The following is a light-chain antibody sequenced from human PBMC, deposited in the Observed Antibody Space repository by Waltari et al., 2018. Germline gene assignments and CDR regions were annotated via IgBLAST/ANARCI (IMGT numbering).Light chain of an antibody. J-gene: IGLJ2*01. CDR3: AAWDDSLNGLV. CDR1: SPNIGSDT. Sequence: QSVLTQPPSASGTPGPRVTIPCSGSSPNIGSDTVNWYQQLPGTAPKVLIYSNNQRPSGVPDRFSGSKSGTSASLAISGLQSEDEAEYYCAAWDDSLNGLVFGGGTKLTVL. V-gene: IGLV1-44*01. CDR2: SNN.